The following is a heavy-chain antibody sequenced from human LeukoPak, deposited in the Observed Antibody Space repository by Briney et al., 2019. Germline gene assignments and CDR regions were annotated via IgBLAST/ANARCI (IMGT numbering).Heavy chain of an antibody. CDR3: ARVHFSSGWIYYFDY. V-gene: IGHV4-59*01. D-gene: IGHD6-19*01. Sequence: SQTLSLTRTVSIGSISSYSWSWIQQSPVKRLAWTGYIYYRGSTNYNPSLKSRVTISVDTSKNQFSLKLSSVTAADTAVYYCARVHFSSGWIYYFDYWGQGTLVTVSS. CDR2: IYYRGST. J-gene: IGHJ4*02. CDR1: IGSISSYS.